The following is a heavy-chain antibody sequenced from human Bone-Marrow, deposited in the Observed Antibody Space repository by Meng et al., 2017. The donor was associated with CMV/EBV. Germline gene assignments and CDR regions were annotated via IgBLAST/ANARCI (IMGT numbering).Heavy chain of an antibody. CDR2: IYNGDSST. CDR3: AKDLWRVNWGLDY. Sequence: GESLKISCAASGFTLSSYAMSWVRQAPGKGLEWVSVIYNGDSSTYYADSVKGRFTISRDNSKNTLYLQMNSLRAEDTAVYYCAKDLWRVNWGLDYWGQGTLVTVSS. D-gene: IGHD7-27*01. J-gene: IGHJ4*02. V-gene: IGHV3-23*03. CDR1: GFTLSSYA.